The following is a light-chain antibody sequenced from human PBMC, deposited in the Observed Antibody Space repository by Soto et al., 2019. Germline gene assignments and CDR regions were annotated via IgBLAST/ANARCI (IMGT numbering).Light chain of an antibody. J-gene: IGLJ2*01. V-gene: IGLV4-69*01. CDR2: LDSDGSH. Sequence: QSVLTQSPSXXXSXXXXXXLTCTLSSGHSSYAIAWHQQQPEKGPRYLMKLDSDGSHTKGDAIPDRFSGSSSGAERYLTISSLQSEDEADYYCQTWGTGIHVVFGGGTKVTVL. CDR1: SGHSSYA. CDR3: QTWGTGIHVV.